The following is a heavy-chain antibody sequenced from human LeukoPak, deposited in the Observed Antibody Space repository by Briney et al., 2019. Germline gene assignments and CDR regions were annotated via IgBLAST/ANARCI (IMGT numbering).Heavy chain of an antibody. CDR1: GFTFSSYA. V-gene: IGHV3-23*01. D-gene: IGHD5-12*01. Sequence: GGSLRLSCAASGFTFSSYAMSWVRQAPGKGLEWVSGIGTTGVSTFYGDSVKGRFTMSRDNSKNTLYLRMDSLRAEDTAVYYCAKDQGGYSAYGHLDYWGQGTLVTVSS. CDR3: AKDQGGYSAYGHLDY. J-gene: IGHJ4*02. CDR2: IGTTGVST.